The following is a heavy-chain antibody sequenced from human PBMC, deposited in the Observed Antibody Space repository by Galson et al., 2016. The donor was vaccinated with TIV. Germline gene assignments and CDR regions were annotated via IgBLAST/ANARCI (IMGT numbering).Heavy chain of an antibody. D-gene: IGHD6-13*01. J-gene: IGHJ2*01. CDR1: GDSFSNYY. V-gene: IGHV1-69*13. CDR2: IVPIYRSP. Sequence: SVKVSCKASGDSFSNYYINWVRQAPGQGPEWMGGIVPIYRSPKYARRFQGRVTITADEFTSTVFVELTGLTSDDTATYYCARPSDSSWYFDLWGRGTQVIVS. CDR3: ARPSDSSWYFDL.